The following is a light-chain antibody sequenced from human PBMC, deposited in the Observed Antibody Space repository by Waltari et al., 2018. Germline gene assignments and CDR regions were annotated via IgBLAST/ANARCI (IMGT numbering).Light chain of an antibody. CDR1: QIVSRT. J-gene: IGKJ1*01. CDR3: QHYVRLPAT. CDR2: GAS. Sequence: EIVLTQSPATLSLSPGESATLSCQASQIVSRTLAWYQQKPGQAPKLLIYGASIRATGIPDSFTGSGSGTDFSLTISSLEPEDFAIYFCQHYVRLPATFGQGTKVEIK. V-gene: IGKV3-20*01.